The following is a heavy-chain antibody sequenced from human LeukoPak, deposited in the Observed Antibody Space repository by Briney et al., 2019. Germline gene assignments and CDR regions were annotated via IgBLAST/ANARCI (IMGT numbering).Heavy chain of an antibody. J-gene: IGHJ4*02. CDR1: GFTLRDYH. Sequence: GSLRLSCAASGFTLRDYHINWVRQAPGKGLEWISYISSRSSAIYYADSVKGRFAISRDTAKDSVYLHMSSLRAEDTAVYYCAREQGWGYFDYWGQGTLVTVSS. D-gene: IGHD3-16*01. V-gene: IGHV3-48*01. CDR3: AREQGWGYFDY. CDR2: ISSRSSAI.